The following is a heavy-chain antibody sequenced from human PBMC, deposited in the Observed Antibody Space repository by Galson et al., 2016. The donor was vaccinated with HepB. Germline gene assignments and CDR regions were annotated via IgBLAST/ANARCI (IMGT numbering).Heavy chain of an antibody. Sequence: LSLTCSVYGDSFSSYYWSWIRQTPGKGLEWIGEINYYGSTNYDPSLKSRVTISVDTSKNQISLKLNSVSATDTAVYYCARLSAGGTNGVDVWGQGTTVIVSS. CDR1: GDSFSSYY. D-gene: IGHD1-1*01. V-gene: IGHV4-34*01. CDR3: ARLSAGGTNGVDV. CDR2: INYYGST. J-gene: IGHJ6*02.